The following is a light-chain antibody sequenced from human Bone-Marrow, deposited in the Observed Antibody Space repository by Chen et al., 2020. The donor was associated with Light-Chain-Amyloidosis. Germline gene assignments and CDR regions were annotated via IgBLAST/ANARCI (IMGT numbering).Light chain of an antibody. CDR1: SSNIGINY. CDR2: RNN. CDR3: AAGDGSLGGYV. J-gene: IGLJ1*01. Sequence: SLLTLPPSDSGTLGQSVTNSCSGASSNIGINYAYWYQHFPGPAPNLLIPRNNQRPSGVPDRFSASKSGTSAFLAICGLRSEDEADYYCAAGDGSLGGYVFGTGTKVIVL. V-gene: IGLV1-47*01.